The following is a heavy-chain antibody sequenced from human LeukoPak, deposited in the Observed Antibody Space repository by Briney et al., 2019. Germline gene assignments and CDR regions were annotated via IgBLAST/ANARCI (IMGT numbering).Heavy chain of an antibody. D-gene: IGHD5-24*01. Sequence: ASVKVSCMASGYTFTGYYMYWVRQAPGQGLEWMGWINPNSGGTNYAQKFQGGVTMTIDTSIRPAYMELSRMRSDDTALYYCASDDIEMATIIYWDQENRVRV. J-gene: IGHJ4*02. CDR1: GYTFTGYY. V-gene: IGHV1-2*02. CDR3: ASDDIEMATIIY. CDR2: INPNSGGT.